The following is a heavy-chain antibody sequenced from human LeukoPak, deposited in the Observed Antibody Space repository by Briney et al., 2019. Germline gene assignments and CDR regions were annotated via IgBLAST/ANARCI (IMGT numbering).Heavy chain of an antibody. V-gene: IGHV4-61*01. J-gene: IGHJ4*02. D-gene: IGHD5-18*01. CDR2: IYYNGDT. CDR3: ARVLRAASWRSYDY. CDR1: GGSVSNSLYY. Sequence: NPSETLSLTCTVSGGSVSNSLYYWSWIRQPPGKGLEWIWYIYYNGDTNYNPSLKSRVIISIDTSSNQFSLRLNSMTAADTAVYYCARVLRAASWRSYDYWGQGSLVTVSS.